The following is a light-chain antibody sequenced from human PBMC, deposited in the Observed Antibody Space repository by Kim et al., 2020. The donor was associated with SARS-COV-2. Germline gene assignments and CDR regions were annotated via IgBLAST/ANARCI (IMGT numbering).Light chain of an antibody. CDR3: QQRSNWPLA. V-gene: IGKV3-11*01. J-gene: IGKJ3*01. CDR1: QSVSRY. Sequence: EIVLTQSPATLSLSPGERATLSCRASQSVSRYLAWYQQKPGQAPRLLFYDASNRATGIPSRFSGSGSGTDFTLTISSLEPEDFAVYYCQQRSNWPLAFGPGTKVDIK. CDR2: DAS.